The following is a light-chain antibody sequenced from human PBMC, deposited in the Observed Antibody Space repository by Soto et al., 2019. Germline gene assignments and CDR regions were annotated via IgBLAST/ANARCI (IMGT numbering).Light chain of an antibody. V-gene: IGKV3-20*01. Sequence: EIVLTQSPGTLSLSPGERATLSCRASQSVSSNYLAWYQQKPGQAPKVLIYRASSRATGIPDRFSGSGSGTDFTLTISMLEPEDFAVYYWQKYGSSPLTFRGGTKVEIK. CDR2: RAS. CDR1: QSVSSNY. J-gene: IGKJ4*01. CDR3: QKYGSSPLT.